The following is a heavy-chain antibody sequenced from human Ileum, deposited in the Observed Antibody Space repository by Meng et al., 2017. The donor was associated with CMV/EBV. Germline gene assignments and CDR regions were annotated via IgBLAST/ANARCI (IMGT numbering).Heavy chain of an antibody. J-gene: IGHJ6*02. CDR3: ANPLVGDYYYYGMDV. V-gene: IGHV3-30*02. CDR2: IRYDGSNK. Sequence: GESLKISCAASGLTFSNHWMTWVRQAPGKGLEWVAFIRYDGSNKYYADSVKGRFTISRDNSKNTLYLQMNSLRAEDTAVYYCANPLVGDYYYYGMDVWGQGTTVTVSS. CDR1: GLTFSNHW. D-gene: IGHD6-13*01.